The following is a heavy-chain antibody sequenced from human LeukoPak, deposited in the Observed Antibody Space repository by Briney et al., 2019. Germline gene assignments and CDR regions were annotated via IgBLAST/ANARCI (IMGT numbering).Heavy chain of an antibody. J-gene: IGHJ5*02. V-gene: IGHV1-2*02. D-gene: IGHD2-15*01. Sequence: GASVKVSCKAFGYTFTGYYMHWVRQAPGQGLEWMGWINPNSGGTNYAQKFQGRVTMTRDTSISTAYMELSRLRSDDTAVYYCARGRPRVVVAATNIGNWFDPWGQGTLVTVSS. CDR2: INPNSGGT. CDR3: ARGRPRVVVAATNIGNWFDP. CDR1: GYTFTGYY.